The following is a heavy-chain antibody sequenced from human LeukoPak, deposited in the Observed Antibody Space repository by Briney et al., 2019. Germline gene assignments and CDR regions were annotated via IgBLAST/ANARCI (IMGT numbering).Heavy chain of an antibody. CDR2: ISGSGGST. Sequence: GGSLRLSCAASGFTFSSYAMSWVRQAPGKGLEWVSAISGSGGSTYYADSVKGRFTISRDNSKNTLYLQMNSLRAEDMALYYCAKAQYSSGWYYFDYWGQGTLVTVSS. CDR1: GFTFSSYA. V-gene: IGHV3-23*01. D-gene: IGHD6-19*01. CDR3: AKAQYSSGWYYFDY. J-gene: IGHJ4*02.